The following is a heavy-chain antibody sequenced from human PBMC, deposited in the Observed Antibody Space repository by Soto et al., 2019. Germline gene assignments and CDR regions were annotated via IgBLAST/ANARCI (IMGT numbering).Heavy chain of an antibody. CDR2: IYWNDDK. D-gene: IGHD2-15*01. J-gene: IGHJ5*02. CDR3: APSGGGGGCLDP. CDR1: GFSLSTSGVG. Sequence: QITLKESGPTLVKPTQTLTLTCTFSGFSLSTSGVGVGWIRQPPGKALEWLALIYWNDDKRYSPSLKSRLTIPRDPSKNRVVLTMTNRGPVDPATSSSAPSGGGGGCLDPWARGPLATFSS. V-gene: IGHV2-5*01.